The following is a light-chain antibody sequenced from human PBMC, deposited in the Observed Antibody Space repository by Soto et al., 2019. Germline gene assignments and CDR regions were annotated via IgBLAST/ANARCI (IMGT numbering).Light chain of an antibody. J-gene: IGLJ1*01. CDR3: SSYAGSNNFV. Sequence: QSALTQPPSASGSPGQSVTISCTGTSSDVGRHNYVSWYQQHPDKAPKLIIYEVSKRPSGVPDRFSGSKSGNTASLTISGLQTEDEADYYCSSYAGSNNFVFGIGTKVTVL. CDR1: SSDVGRHNY. V-gene: IGLV2-8*01. CDR2: EVS.